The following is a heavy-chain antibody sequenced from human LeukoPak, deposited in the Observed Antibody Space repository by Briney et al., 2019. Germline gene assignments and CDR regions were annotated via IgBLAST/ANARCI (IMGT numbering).Heavy chain of an antibody. Sequence: ASVKVSCMASGYTFTSYYMHWVRQAPGQGLEWMGIINPSGGSTSYAQKFQGRVTMTRDTSTSTVYMELSSLRSEDTAVYYCARDNSSGYYDYWGQGTLVTVSS. V-gene: IGHV1-46*01. J-gene: IGHJ4*02. CDR3: ARDNSSGYYDY. CDR2: INPSGGST. D-gene: IGHD3-22*01. CDR1: GYTFTSYY.